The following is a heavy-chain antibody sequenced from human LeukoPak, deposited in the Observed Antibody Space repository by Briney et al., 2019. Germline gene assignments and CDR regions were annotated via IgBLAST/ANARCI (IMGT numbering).Heavy chain of an antibody. CDR1: GFTFSSYS. D-gene: IGHD2-15*01. Sequence: GGSLRLSCAASGFTFSSYSMSWVRQSPGKGLEWVSNIRTNGRDTYYADAVKGRFTISRDNSKNTLYLEMNSLRAEDTAVYYCATGGYTTWFDLWGQGTLVTVSS. CDR3: ATGGYTTWFDL. CDR2: IRTNGRDT. J-gene: IGHJ5*02. V-gene: IGHV3-23*01.